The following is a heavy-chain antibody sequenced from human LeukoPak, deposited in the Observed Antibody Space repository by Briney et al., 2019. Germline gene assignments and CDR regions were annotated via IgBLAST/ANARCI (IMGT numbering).Heavy chain of an antibody. CDR1: GGSISSYY. D-gene: IGHD3-22*01. CDR3: ARSGKFSGYTYFQH. V-gene: IGHV4-34*01. Sequence: SETLSLTCTVSGGSISSYYWSWIRQPPGKGLEWIGEINHSGSTNYNPSLKSRVTISVDTSKNQSSLKLSSVTAADTAVYYCARSGKFSGYTYFQHWGQGTLVTVSS. J-gene: IGHJ1*01. CDR2: INHSGST.